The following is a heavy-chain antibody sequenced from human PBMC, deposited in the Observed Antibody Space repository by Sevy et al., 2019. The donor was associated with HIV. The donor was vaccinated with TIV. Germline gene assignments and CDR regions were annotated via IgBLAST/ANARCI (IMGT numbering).Heavy chain of an antibody. CDR1: GYTFTSYG. CDR3: ARDQADYYDSSGQYLGDY. Sequence: ASVKVSCKASGYTFTSYGISWVRQAPGQGLEWMGWISAYNGNTNYAQKLQGRVTMTTDTSTSTAYMEMRSLRSDDKAVYYCARDQADYYDSSGQYLGDYWGQGTLVTVSS. V-gene: IGHV1-18*01. D-gene: IGHD3-22*01. CDR2: ISAYNGNT. J-gene: IGHJ4*02.